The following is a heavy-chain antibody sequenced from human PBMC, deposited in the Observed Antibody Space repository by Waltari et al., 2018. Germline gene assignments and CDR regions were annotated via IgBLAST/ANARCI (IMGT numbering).Heavy chain of an antibody. V-gene: IGHV4-61*02. J-gene: IGHJ6*03. D-gene: IGHD1-26*01. CDR1: GGSISSGSYY. CDR3: ARRTGAARGNYYYYMDV. CDR2: IYTSGST. Sequence: QVQLQESGSGLVKPSQTLSLTCTVSGGSISSGSYYWSWIRQPAGKGLEWIGRIYTSGSTNYNPSLKSRVTISVDTSKNQFSLKLSSVTAADTAVYYCARRTGAARGNYYYYMDVWGKGTTVTVSS.